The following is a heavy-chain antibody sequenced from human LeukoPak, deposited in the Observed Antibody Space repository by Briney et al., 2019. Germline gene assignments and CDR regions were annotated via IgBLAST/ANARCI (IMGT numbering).Heavy chain of an antibody. CDR1: GFTFSNSG. Sequence: GGSLRLSCAASGFTFSNSGMHWVRQAPGKGPEWVAFIRYDGNENFYGDPVKGRFTISRDNSKNTLYLQMNSLRAEDSAVYYCAKDNPTEEVPGLGPGQWGQGTLVTVSS. D-gene: IGHD2-2*01. CDR2: IRYDGNEN. J-gene: IGHJ4*02. CDR3: AKDNPTEEVPGLGPGQ. V-gene: IGHV3-30*02.